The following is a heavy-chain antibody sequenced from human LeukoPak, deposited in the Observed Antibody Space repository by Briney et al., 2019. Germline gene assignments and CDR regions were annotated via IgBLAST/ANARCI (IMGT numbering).Heavy chain of an antibody. CDR3: ARSDILTGYYASFDY. D-gene: IGHD3-9*01. J-gene: IGHJ4*02. V-gene: IGHV3-21*01. CDR1: GFTFSSYS. CDR2: ISSSSSYI. Sequence: GGSLRLSCAASGFTFSSYSMNWVRQAPGKGLEWVSSISSSSSYIYYADSVKGRFTISRDNAKNSLYLQMNSLRAEDTAVYYCARSDILTGYYASFDYWGQGTLATVSS.